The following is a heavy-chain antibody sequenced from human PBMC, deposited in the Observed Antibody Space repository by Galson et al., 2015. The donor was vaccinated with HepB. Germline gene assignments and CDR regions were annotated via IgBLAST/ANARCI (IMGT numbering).Heavy chain of an antibody. J-gene: IGHJ6*02. CDR3: ARGGSTWYHYYHGMDV. Sequence: SVKVSCKASGYTFTTYYIHWVRQAPGQGLEWMGLINPSTDSPHYAETLQGRVTLTRDTSTSTVSMELTRLTSEDTAVYYCARGGSTWYHYYHGMDVWGQGTTVTVSS. V-gene: IGHV1-46*04. CDR1: GYTFTTYY. CDR2: INPSTDSP. D-gene: IGHD6-13*01.